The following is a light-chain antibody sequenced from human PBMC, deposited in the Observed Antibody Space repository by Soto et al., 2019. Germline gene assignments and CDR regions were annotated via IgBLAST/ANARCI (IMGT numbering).Light chain of an antibody. CDR3: AAWDDSLNGLV. J-gene: IGLJ1*01. V-gene: IGLV1-44*01. CDR2: NNN. Sequence: QSVLTQPPSASGTPGQRVTISCSGSSSNIGSNTVNWYQHLPGTPPQLLIYNNNQRPSGVLDRFSGSKSGTSASLAIIGRHSEDEADYYCAAWDDSLNGLVFGTGTKLTVL. CDR1: SSNIGSNT.